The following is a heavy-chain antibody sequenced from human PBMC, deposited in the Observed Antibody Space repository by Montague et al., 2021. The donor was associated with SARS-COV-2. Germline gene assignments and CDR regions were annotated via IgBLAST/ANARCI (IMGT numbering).Heavy chain of an antibody. Sequence: SETLSLTSTVSGGSISSSSYYWGWIRQPPGKGLEWIGSIYYSGSTYYXPSLKSRVTISVDTSKNQFSLKLSSVTAADTAVYYCARHDDILTTYYYYYGMDVWGQGTTVTVSS. V-gene: IGHV4-39*01. CDR1: GGSISSSSYY. CDR2: IYYSGST. D-gene: IGHD3-9*01. CDR3: ARHDDILTTYYYYYGMDV. J-gene: IGHJ6*02.